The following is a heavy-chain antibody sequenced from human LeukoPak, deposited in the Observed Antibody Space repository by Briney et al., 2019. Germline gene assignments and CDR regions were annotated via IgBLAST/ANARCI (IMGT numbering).Heavy chain of an antibody. D-gene: IGHD6-19*01. V-gene: IGHV3-48*03. CDR3: ARVVWVRRGSSGWPRGYYYMDV. CDR2: ISSSGSTI. CDR1: GFTFSSYE. Sequence: PGGSLRLSCAASGFTFSSYEMNWVRQAPGKGLEWVSYISSSGSTIYYADSVKGRFTISRDNAKNSLYLQMNSLRAEDTAVYYCARVVWVRRGSSGWPRGYYYMDVWGKGTTVTISS. J-gene: IGHJ6*03.